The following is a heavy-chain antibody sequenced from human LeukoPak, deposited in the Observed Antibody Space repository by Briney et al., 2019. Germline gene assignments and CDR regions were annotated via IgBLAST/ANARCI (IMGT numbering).Heavy chain of an antibody. V-gene: IGHV3-33*01. CDR3: AREREQQLHDY. D-gene: IGHD6-13*01. CDR1: GFTLSSYG. J-gene: IGHJ4*02. Sequence: GGSLRLSCAASGFTLSSYGMHWVRQAPGKGLEWVAVIWYDGSNKYYADSVKGRFTISRDNSKSTLYLQMNSLRAEDTAVYYCAREREQQLHDYWGQGTLVTVSS. CDR2: IWYDGSNK.